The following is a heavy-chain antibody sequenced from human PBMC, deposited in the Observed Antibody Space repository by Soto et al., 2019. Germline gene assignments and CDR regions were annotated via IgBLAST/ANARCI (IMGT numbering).Heavy chain of an antibody. D-gene: IGHD6-19*01. Sequence: QVQLVESGGGVAQPGRSLRLSCTVSGFTFSGHAMHWVRQAPGKGLEWVTQIWYDGSNKYYAESVKGRFTISRDNSKNTLYLQMNSLRVEDTAVYYCARGGQGLAPYALDFWGQGTSVTVSS. J-gene: IGHJ6*02. CDR2: IWYDGSNK. CDR1: GFTFSGHA. V-gene: IGHV3-33*01. CDR3: ARGGQGLAPYALDF.